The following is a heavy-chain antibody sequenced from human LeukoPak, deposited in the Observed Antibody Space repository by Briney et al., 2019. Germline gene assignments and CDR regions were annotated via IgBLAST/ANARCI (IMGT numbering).Heavy chain of an antibody. CDR3: ARGTFGGVISN. CDR1: GDSISSDY. D-gene: IGHD3-16*02. CDR2: IYYRGST. Sequence: PSETLSLTCTVSGDSISSDYWNWIRQPPGKGLEWIGYIYYRGSTNYNPSLKSRVTILVDTSKNQFSLNLRSVTAADTAVYYCARGTFGGVISNWGQGTLVTVSS. V-gene: IGHV4-59*01. J-gene: IGHJ4*02.